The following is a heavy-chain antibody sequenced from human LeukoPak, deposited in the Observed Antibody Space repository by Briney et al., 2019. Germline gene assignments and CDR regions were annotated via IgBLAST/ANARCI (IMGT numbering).Heavy chain of an antibody. D-gene: IGHD3-10*01. Sequence: GSLRLSCAASGFTFDDYAMHWVRQAPGKGLEWVSLIAWDGGSTFYTDSVRGRFTISRDNARNSLFLQMNSLRPEDTAFYYCAKVHDPYGSGSFFDYWGQGTLVSVSS. CDR1: GFTFDDYA. J-gene: IGHJ4*02. V-gene: IGHV3-43D*03. CDR3: AKVHDPYGSGSFFDY. CDR2: IAWDGGST.